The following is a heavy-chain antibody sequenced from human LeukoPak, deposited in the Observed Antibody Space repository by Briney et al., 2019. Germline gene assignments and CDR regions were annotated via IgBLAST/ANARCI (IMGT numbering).Heavy chain of an antibody. Sequence: ASVKVSCKASGYTFTRYGIAWVRQAPGQGLEWMGWISTYNGDTKYAQKFQRRVTMTTDTSTSTAYMDLRSLRSDDTAVYYCARDPSNTSGWYIYFDYWGQGTLVSVSS. CDR3: ARDPSNTSGWYIYFDY. D-gene: IGHD6-19*01. CDR2: ISTYNGDT. CDR1: GYTFTRYG. V-gene: IGHV1-18*01. J-gene: IGHJ4*02.